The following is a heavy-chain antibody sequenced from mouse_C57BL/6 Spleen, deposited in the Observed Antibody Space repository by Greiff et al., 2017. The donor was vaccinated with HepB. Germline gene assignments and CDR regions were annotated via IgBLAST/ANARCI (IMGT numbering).Heavy chain of an antibody. CDR3: ARRDYYGYFDY. D-gene: IGHD1-1*01. Sequence: DVMLVESGGGLVKPGGSLKLSCAASGFTFSDYGMHWVRQAPEKGLEWVAYISSGSSTIYYADTVKGRFTISRDNAKNTLFLQMTSLRSEDTAMYYCARRDYYGYFDYWGQGTTLTVSS. CDR1: GFTFSDYG. J-gene: IGHJ2*01. V-gene: IGHV5-17*01. CDR2: ISSGSSTI.